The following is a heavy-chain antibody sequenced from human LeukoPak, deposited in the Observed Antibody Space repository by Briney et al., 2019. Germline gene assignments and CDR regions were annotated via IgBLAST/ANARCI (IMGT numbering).Heavy chain of an antibody. CDR3: AGLIRPGWFDP. CDR2: IYYSGST. CDR1: GGSISSSSYY. V-gene: IGHV4-39*01. Sequence: SETLSLTCTVSGGSISSSSYYWGWIRQPPGKGLEWIVSIYYSGSTYHNPARKSRVSISVDTSKNQFSLKLSSVTAADTAVYYCAGLIRPGWFDPWGQGTLVTVSS. D-gene: IGHD1-14*01. J-gene: IGHJ5*02.